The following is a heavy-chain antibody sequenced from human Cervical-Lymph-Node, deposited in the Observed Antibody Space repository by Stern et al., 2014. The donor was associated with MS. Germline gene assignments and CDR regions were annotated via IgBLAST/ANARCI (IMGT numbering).Heavy chain of an antibody. CDR1: GYSFSNYY. D-gene: IGHD3-3*01. V-gene: IGHV1-2*02. Sequence: VQLVESGAEVKKPGASAKVSCKASGYSFSNYYVHWVRLAPGQGLDWVGWINPNRGGTNLAQKFQGRVTMTRETSISTAYMELTWLRSDDTAVYYCARGRGRFMALFDSWGQGTLVTVSS. CDR2: INPNRGGT. CDR3: ARGRGRFMALFDS. J-gene: IGHJ4*02.